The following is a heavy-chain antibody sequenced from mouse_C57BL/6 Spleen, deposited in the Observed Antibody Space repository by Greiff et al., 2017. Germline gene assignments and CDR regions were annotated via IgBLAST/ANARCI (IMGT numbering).Heavy chain of an antibody. J-gene: IGHJ3*01. CDR1: GFNIKDYY. Sequence: EVKLMESGAELVRPGASVKLSCTASGFNIKDYYMHWVKQRPEQGLEWIGRIDPGDGDTEYAPKFQGKATMTADTSSNTAYLQPSSLTSEDTADYYGTNYYGRLGAYWGQGTLVTVSA. CDR3: TNYYGRLGAY. D-gene: IGHD2-1*01. V-gene: IGHV14-1*01. CDR2: IDPGDGDT.